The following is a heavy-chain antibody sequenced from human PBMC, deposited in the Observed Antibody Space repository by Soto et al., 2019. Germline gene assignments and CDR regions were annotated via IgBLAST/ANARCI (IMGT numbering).Heavy chain of an antibody. CDR2: IYPGDSDT. D-gene: IGHD6-19*01. CDR3: ARHPPSARYSSGYYYYYGMDV. Sequence: GESLKISCKGSGYSFTSYWIGWVRQMPGKGLEWMGIIYPGDSDTRYSPSFQGQVTISADKSISTAYLQWSSLKASDTAMYYCARHPPSARYSSGYYYYYGMDVWGQGTTVTVSS. CDR1: GYSFTSYW. J-gene: IGHJ6*02. V-gene: IGHV5-51*01.